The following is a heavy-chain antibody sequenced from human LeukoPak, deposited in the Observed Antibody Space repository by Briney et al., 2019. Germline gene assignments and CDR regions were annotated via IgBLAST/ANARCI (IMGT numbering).Heavy chain of an antibody. V-gene: IGHV3-43*02. CDR2: ISGDGGST. D-gene: IGHD3-9*01. CDR3: AKDMGRYFDLYGMDV. J-gene: IGHJ6*02. CDR1: GFTFDDYA. Sequence: GGSLRLSCAASGFTFDDYAMHWVRQAPGKGLEWVSLISGDGGSTYYADSVKGRFTISRDNSKNSLYLQMNSLRTEDTALYYCAKDMGRYFDLYGMDVWGQGTTVTVSS.